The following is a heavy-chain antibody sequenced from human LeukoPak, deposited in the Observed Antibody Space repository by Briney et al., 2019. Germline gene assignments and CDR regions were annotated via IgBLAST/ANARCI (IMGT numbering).Heavy chain of an antibody. D-gene: IGHD3-10*01. CDR1: GGSISSDY. Sequence: SETLSLTCTVSGGSISSDYWQWIRQPPGKGLEWVGYIYNSGSNHYNSSLKSRVTISIDTSKNQFSLKLASVTAADTAVYYCATRGYRGQGTLVAVSS. CDR3: ATRGY. J-gene: IGHJ4*02. V-gene: IGHV4-59*08. CDR2: IYNSGSN.